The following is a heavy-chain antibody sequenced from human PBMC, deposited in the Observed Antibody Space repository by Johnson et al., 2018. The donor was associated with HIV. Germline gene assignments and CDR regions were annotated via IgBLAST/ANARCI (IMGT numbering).Heavy chain of an antibody. D-gene: IGHD2-21*02. J-gene: IGHJ3*02. CDR3: ARDRWYSYAFDI. CDR2: IKSKTDGGTT. V-gene: IGHV3-15*01. Sequence: VQLVESGGGVVQPGRSMRLSCAASGFTFSNAWMSWVRQAPGKGLEWVARIKSKTDGGTTDYAAPVKGRFTISRDDSKNTLYLQMNSLGDEDTAVYYCARDRWYSYAFDIWGQGTMVTVSS. CDR1: GFTFSNAW.